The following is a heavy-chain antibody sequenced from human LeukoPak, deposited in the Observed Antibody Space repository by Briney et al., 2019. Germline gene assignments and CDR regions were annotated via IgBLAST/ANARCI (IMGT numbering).Heavy chain of an antibody. Sequence: SETLSLTCAVYGGSFSGYYWSWIRQPAGKGLEWIGRIYTSGSTNYNPSLKSRVTISVDTSKNQFSLKLSSVTAADTAVYYCARVSNYYDSSGYYPANLDAFDIWGQGTMVTVSS. CDR3: ARVSNYYDSSGYYPANLDAFDI. CDR1: GGSFSGYY. V-gene: IGHV4-59*10. CDR2: IYTSGST. D-gene: IGHD3-22*01. J-gene: IGHJ3*02.